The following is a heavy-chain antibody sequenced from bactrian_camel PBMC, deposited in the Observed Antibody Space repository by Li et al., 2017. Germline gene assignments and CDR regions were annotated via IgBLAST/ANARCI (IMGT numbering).Heavy chain of an antibody. V-gene: IGHV3S1*01. CDR2: LDTYGNE. D-gene: IGHD6*01. J-gene: IGHJ4*01. CDR1: GYTASTYC. Sequence: VQLVESGGGSVKVGVSLNLSCAASGYTASTYCMAWFRQAPGKGREWVAALDTYGNEFYDDSVKGRFTISRDSAKKTVYLQMNNLQPEDTATYYCAEGRGSRGEHCYSLNYWGQGTQVTVS. CDR3: AEGRGSRGEHCYSLNY.